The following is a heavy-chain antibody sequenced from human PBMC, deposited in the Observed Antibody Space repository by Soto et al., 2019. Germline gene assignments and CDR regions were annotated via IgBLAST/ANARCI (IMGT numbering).Heavy chain of an antibody. V-gene: IGHV3-23*01. CDR3: AGTLGYCNSTGCMGGGLFDY. CDR2: ISGSGGST. Sequence: GGSLRLSCAASGFTFSSYAMSWVRQAPGKGLEWVSAISGSGGSTYYADSVKGRFTISRDNSKNTLYLQINSLGAEHTAVYYCAGTLGYCNSTGCMGGGLFDYWGQGTLVTVSS. CDR1: GFTFSSYA. D-gene: IGHD2-2*01. J-gene: IGHJ4*02.